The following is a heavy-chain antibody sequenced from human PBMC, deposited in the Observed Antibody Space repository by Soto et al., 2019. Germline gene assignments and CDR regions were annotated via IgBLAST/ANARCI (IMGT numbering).Heavy chain of an antibody. D-gene: IGHD1-1*01. J-gene: IGHJ3*01. CDR2: LYDVDGS. CDR3: ATWHEREHAYDV. Sequence: GSLRLSCAASGLTVSGKKYVAWVRQAPGKGLEWVSALYDVDGSFYADSVKGRFTTSSDSSKTTVYLQMNGLRPDDTAVYYCATWHEREHAYDVWGQGTTVTVSS. CDR1: GLTVSGKKY. V-gene: IGHV3-53*01.